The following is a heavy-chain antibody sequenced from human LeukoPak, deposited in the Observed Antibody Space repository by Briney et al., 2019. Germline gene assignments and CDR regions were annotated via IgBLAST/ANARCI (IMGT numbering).Heavy chain of an antibody. J-gene: IGHJ4*02. CDR3: ARVPGVTRYFDS. D-gene: IGHD4-23*01. V-gene: IGHV3-7*01. CDR2: IKQNGGEK. Sequence: GGSLRLSCAASGFTFTCCWMSWVRHTPGKGLEWVASIKQNGGEKFYADSVKGRFTISRDNAKNSLYLQLNSLSAEDTAVYYCARVPGVTRYFDSWGQGILVTVSS. CDR1: GFTFTCCW.